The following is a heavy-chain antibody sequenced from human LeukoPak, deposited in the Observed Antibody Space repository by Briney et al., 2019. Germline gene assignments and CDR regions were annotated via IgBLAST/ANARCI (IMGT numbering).Heavy chain of an antibody. J-gene: IGHJ5*02. CDR3: ARRPVAGGWFDP. D-gene: IGHD6-19*01. Sequence: AASVKVSCKASGYTFTSYYMHWVRQAPGQGLEWMGIINPSGGSTSYAQKFQGRVTMTRDTSTSAVYMELSSLRSEDTAVYYCARRPVAGGWFDPWGQGTLVTVSS. V-gene: IGHV1-46*01. CDR1: GYTFTSYY. CDR2: INPSGGST.